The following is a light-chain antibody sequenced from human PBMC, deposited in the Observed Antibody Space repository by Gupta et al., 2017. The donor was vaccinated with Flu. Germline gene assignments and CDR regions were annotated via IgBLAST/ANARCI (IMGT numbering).Light chain of an antibody. V-gene: IGKV3-11*01. CDR1: QSVSSY. J-gene: IGKJ4*01. CDR2: DAS. CDR3: QQRSNWPPAPG. Sequence: EIVLTQSPATLSLSPGERATLSCRASQSVSSYLAWYQQKPGQAPRLLIYDASNRATGIPARFSGSGSGTDFTLTISSLEPEDFAVYYCQQRSNWPPAPGFGGGTKVEIK.